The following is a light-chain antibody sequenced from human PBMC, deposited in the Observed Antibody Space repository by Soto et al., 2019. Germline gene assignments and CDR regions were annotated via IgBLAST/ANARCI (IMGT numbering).Light chain of an antibody. CDR3: QQYNSYSQT. J-gene: IGKJ1*01. CDR2: KAS. CDR1: QSISSW. Sequence: DIQMTQSPSTLSASVGDRVNITCRASQSISSWLAWYQQKPGKAPKLLIYKASSLESGVPSRFSGSGSGTEFTLTISSLQPDDFATYYCQQYNSYSQTFGQGTKVEIK. V-gene: IGKV1-5*03.